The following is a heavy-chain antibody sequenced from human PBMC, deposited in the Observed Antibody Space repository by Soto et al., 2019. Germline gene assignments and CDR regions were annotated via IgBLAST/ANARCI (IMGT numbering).Heavy chain of an antibody. Sequence: GSLRLSCAASGFTFSDYYMSWIRQAPGKGLEWVSYISSSSSYTNYADSVKGRFTISRDNAKNSLYLQMNSLRAEDTAVYYCARDSYSSSWFDGPDYWGQGTLVTVSS. CDR1: GFTFSDYY. CDR2: ISSSSSYT. J-gene: IGHJ4*02. CDR3: ARDSYSSSWFDGPDY. V-gene: IGHV3-11*06. D-gene: IGHD6-13*01.